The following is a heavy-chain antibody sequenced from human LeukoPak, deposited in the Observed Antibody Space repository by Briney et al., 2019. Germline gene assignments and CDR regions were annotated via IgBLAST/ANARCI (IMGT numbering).Heavy chain of an antibody. V-gene: IGHV4-61*02. CDR1: GGSISSGSYY. CDR3: ARGPDYSNYVDY. J-gene: IGHJ4*02. D-gene: IGHD4-11*01. CDR2: ISTSGIT. Sequence: SSETLSLTCTVSGGSISSGSYYWHWIRQPAGKELEWIGRISTSGITKYNPSLKSRVTIPVDTSKNQFSLKLSSVTAADTAVYDCARGPDYSNYVDYWGQGTLVTVSS.